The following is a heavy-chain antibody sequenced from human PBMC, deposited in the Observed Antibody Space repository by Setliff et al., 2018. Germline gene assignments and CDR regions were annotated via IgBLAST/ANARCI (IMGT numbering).Heavy chain of an antibody. Sequence: ASVKVSCKASGYTFTNYALHWVRQAPGQRLEWMGWINPGNGNTKYSQKFQGRVTITAGVSTSTAYMELSSLRFEDTAVYYCARDTRDKYDTSGYYLSFDSWGQGALVTVSS. V-gene: IGHV1-3*01. J-gene: IGHJ4*02. D-gene: IGHD3-22*01. CDR2: INPGNGNT. CDR1: GYTFTNYA. CDR3: ARDTRDKYDTSGYYLSFDS.